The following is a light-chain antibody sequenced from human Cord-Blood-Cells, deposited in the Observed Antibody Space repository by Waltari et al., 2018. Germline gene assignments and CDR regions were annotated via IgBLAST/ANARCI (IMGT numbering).Light chain of an antibody. Sequence: DIQMPQSPSSLSASVGDRVTITCRASQSISSYFNWYQQKPGKAPKLLIYAAASLQSGVPSRFSGSGSGTDFTLTISSLQPEDFATYYCQQSYSTPPLTFGGGTKVEIK. J-gene: IGKJ4*01. CDR2: AAA. V-gene: IGKV1-39*01. CDR1: QSISSY. CDR3: QQSYSTPPLT.